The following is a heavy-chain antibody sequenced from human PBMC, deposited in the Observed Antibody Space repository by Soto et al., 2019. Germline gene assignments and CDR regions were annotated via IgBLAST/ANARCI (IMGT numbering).Heavy chain of an antibody. V-gene: IGHV4-59*01. CDR2: IYYSGST. CDR1: GGSISSYY. CDR3: ARTIVVVPAAMLGIHDAFDI. Sequence: SETLSLTCTVSGGSISSYYWSWIRQPPGKGLDWIGYIYYSGSTNYNPSLKSRVTISVDTSKNQFSLKLSSVTAADTAVYYCARTIVVVPAAMLGIHDAFDIWGQGTMVTVSS. D-gene: IGHD2-2*01. J-gene: IGHJ3*02.